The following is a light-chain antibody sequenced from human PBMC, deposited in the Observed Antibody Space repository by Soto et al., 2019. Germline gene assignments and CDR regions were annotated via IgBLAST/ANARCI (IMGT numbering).Light chain of an antibody. J-gene: IGLJ1*01. V-gene: IGLV1-40*01. CDR1: SPNIGAGYD. CDR2: GNS. Sequence: QSALTQPPSVSWAPGQRVTISCTGSSPNIGAGYDVHWYQQLPGTAPKLLIYGNSNRPSGVPDRFSGSKSGTSASLAITGLQAEDEADYYCQSYDSSLSGPVFGTGTKVTVL. CDR3: QSYDSSLSGPV.